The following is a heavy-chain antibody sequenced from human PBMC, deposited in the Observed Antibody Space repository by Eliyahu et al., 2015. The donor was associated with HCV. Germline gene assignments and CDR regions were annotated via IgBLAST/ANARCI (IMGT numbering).Heavy chain of an antibody. CDR3: ARALIGEDPVFDY. Sequence: QVQLVESGGGVVQPGRSLRLSCAASGFTFSSYGMHWVRQAPGKGLEWVAVIWYDGSNKYYADSVKGRFTISRDNSKNTLYLQMNSLRAEDTAVYYCARALIGEDPVFDYWGQGTLVTVSS. V-gene: IGHV3-33*01. CDR2: IWYDGSNK. J-gene: IGHJ4*02. CDR1: GFTFSSYG. D-gene: IGHD3-22*01.